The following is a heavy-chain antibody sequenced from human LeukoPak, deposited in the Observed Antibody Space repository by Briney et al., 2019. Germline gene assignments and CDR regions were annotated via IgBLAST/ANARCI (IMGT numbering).Heavy chain of an antibody. CDR3: ARDFSGSYDAFDI. V-gene: IGHV1-69*13. Sequence: ASVKVSCKASGGTFSSYAISWVRQAPGQGLEWMGGIIPIFGTANYAQKFQGRVTITADESTSTAYMELSSLRSEDTAVYYCARDFSGSYDAFDIWGQGTMVAVS. J-gene: IGHJ3*02. D-gene: IGHD1-26*01. CDR2: IIPIFGTA. CDR1: GGTFSSYA.